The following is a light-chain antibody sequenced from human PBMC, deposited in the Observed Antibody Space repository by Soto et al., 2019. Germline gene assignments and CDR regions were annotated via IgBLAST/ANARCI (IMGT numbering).Light chain of an antibody. CDR1: QSISIW. J-gene: IGKJ1*01. Sequence: DVQMTQSPSTLSASVGDRVTITCRASQSISIWLAWYQQKPGKAPKLLIYKASSLESGVPSRFSGSGSGTEFTLTISSLQPDDFATYYCQHRTFGQGTKVEIK. V-gene: IGKV1-5*03. CDR2: KAS. CDR3: QHRT.